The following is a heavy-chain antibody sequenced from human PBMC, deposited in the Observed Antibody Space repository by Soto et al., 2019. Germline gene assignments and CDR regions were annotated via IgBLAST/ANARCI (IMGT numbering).Heavy chain of an antibody. J-gene: IGHJ6*03. CDR1: GFTFSSYA. V-gene: IGHV3-33*01. CDR3: ARESNNDYHIYYMDV. D-gene: IGHD3-22*01. Sequence: QVQLVASGGGVVQPGRSLRLSCAASGFTFSSYAMHWVRQAPGKGLEWVTIIWNDGSNKNYADSVKGRFTISRDNSNNTVYLQMNSLSVEATAVYYCARESNNDYHIYYMDVWGKGTTVTVSS. CDR2: IWNDGSNK.